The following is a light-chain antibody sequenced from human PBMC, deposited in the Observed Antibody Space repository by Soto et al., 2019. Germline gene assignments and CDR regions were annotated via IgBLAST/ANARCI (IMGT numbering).Light chain of an antibody. CDR2: GAS. V-gene: IGKV3-15*01. J-gene: IGKJ4*01. Sequence: EIVMTQSPATLSVSPGERATLSCRASHSVSSNLAWYQQKPGQAPRLLIYGASTRATGIPARFSGSGSGTEFSLTISSLQYEDFAVYYCQQYNRWPLTFGGGTKVEIK. CDR3: QQYNRWPLT. CDR1: HSVSSN.